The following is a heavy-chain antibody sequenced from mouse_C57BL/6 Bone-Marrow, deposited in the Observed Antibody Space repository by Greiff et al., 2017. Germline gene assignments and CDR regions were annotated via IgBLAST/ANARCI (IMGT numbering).Heavy chain of an antibody. V-gene: IGHV1-7*01. CDR2: INPSSGYT. CDR3: ARECYGYGGGFAY. Sequence: VQLQQSGAELAKPGASVKLSCKASGYTFTSYWMHWVKQRPGQGLEWIGYINPSSGYTKYNQKFKDKATLTADKSSSTAYLQLSSLPFEDSAVYYCARECYGYGGGFAYWGQGTLVTVSA. CDR1: GYTFTSYW. D-gene: IGHD2-2*01. J-gene: IGHJ3*01.